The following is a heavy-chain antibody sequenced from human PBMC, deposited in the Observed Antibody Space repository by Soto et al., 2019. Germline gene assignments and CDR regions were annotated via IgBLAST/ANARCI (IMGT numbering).Heavy chain of an antibody. J-gene: IGHJ5*01. CDR2: IYYSGST. V-gene: IGHV4-34*09. CDR1: GGSFSGYY. CDR3: ARSIDS. Sequence: SETLSLTCAVYGGSFSGYYWTWIRQPPGTGLEWIGYIYYSGSTYYNPSLKSRVTISVDTSKNQFSLKLSSVTAADTAVYYCARSIDSWGQGTLVTVSS.